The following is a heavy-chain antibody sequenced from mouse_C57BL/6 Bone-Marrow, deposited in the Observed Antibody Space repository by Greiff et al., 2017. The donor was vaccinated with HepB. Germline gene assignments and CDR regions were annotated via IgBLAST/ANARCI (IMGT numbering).Heavy chain of an antibody. Sequence: QVHVKQSGPELVKPGASVKISCKASGYSFTSYYIHWVKQRPGQGLEWIGWIYPGSGNTKYNEKFKGKATLTADTSSSTAYMQLSSLTSEDSAVYYCARGVYYYGSSPAWFAYWGQGTLVTVSA. D-gene: IGHD1-1*01. J-gene: IGHJ3*01. V-gene: IGHV1-66*01. CDR1: GYSFTSYY. CDR3: ARGVYYYGSSPAWFAY. CDR2: IYPGSGNT.